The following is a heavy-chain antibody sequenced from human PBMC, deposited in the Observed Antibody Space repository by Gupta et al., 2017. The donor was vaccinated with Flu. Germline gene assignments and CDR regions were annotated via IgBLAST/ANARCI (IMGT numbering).Heavy chain of an antibody. CDR1: GGSISSYY. D-gene: IGHD3-16*01. J-gene: IGHJ4*02. V-gene: IGHV4-59*08. CDR3: ASTKWRYGYRGGFDY. Sequence: QVQLQESGPGLVKPSETLSLTCTVSGGSISSYYWSWIRQPPGKGLEWIGYIYYSGSTNYNPSLKSRVTISVDTSKNQFSLKLSSVTAADTAVYYCASTKWRYGYRGGFDYWGQGTLVTVSS. CDR2: IYYSGST.